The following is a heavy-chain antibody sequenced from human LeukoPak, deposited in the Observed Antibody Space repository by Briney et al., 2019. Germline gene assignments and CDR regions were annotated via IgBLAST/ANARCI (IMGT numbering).Heavy chain of an antibody. CDR3: ARYPDDYGDPSKFDY. CDR2: IYYSGST. Sequence: SETLSLTCTVSGGSIRSYYWGWIRQPPGKGLEWIGSIYYSGSTNYNPSLKSRVTISVDTSKNQFSLKLSSVTAADTAVYYCARYPDDYGDPSKFDYWGQGTLVTVSS. J-gene: IGHJ4*02. D-gene: IGHD4-17*01. V-gene: IGHV4-39*07. CDR1: GGSIRSYY.